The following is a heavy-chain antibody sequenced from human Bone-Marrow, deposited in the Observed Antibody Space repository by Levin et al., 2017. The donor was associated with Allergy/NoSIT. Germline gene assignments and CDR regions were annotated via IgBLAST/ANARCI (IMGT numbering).Heavy chain of an antibody. CDR1: GFTFNSYA. J-gene: IGHJ5*02. Sequence: SGGSLRLSCAASGFTFNSYAMNWVRQAPGKGLEWVSSINSGGTGTYYADSVKGRFTISRDNSKSTLSLQMDSLRAEDTGLYFGAGGRVEPTEPGWCNWFDPWGQGTLVTVSS. CDR3: AGGRVEPTEPGWCNWFDP. V-gene: IGHV3-23*01. CDR2: INSGGTGT. D-gene: IGHD6-6*01.